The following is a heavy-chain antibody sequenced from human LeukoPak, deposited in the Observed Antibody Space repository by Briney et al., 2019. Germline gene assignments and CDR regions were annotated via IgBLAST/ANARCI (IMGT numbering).Heavy chain of an antibody. CDR3: ARLPTDLLAFDY. J-gene: IGHJ4*02. Sequence: PSETLSLTCTVSGGSISSSSHYWGWIRQPPGKGLKWIASISYSASTYYNPSLKSRVTISVDTSKNQFSLKLSSVTATDTAVYYCARLPTDLLAFDYWGQGTLVTVSS. CDR2: ISYSAST. CDR1: GGSISSSSHY. V-gene: IGHV4-39*01. D-gene: IGHD2-8*02.